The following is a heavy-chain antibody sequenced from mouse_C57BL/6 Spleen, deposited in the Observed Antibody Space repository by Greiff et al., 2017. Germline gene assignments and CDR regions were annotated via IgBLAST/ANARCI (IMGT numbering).Heavy chain of an antibody. CDR1: GYSFTGYY. J-gene: IGHJ4*01. V-gene: IGHV1-42*01. Sequence: VQLQQSGPELVKPGASVKISCKASGYSFTGYYMNWVKQSPEKSLEWIGEINPNTGGTTYNQKFKAKATLTVDKSSSTAYMKLKSLTSEDSAVYYCARRNYGSSYSYVMDYWGQGTSVTVSS. CDR2: INPNTGGT. D-gene: IGHD1-1*01. CDR3: ARRNYGSSYSYVMDY.